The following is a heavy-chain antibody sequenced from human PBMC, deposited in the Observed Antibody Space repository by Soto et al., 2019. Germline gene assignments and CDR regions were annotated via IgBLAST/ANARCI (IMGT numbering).Heavy chain of an antibody. J-gene: IGHJ5*01. CDR3: ARDLAVVVGARKWFDS. Sequence: QVHLVQSGVEVKETGASVKVSCKASGYSFTYYGITWVRQAPGQGLEWVGWISPYNGNTNYAQKFQDRVTMTTDTXTXXAYMELRSLRSDDTAVYFCARDLAVVVGARKWFDSWGQGTLVTVSS. CDR2: ISPYNGNT. V-gene: IGHV1-18*01. D-gene: IGHD1-26*01. CDR1: GYSFTYYG.